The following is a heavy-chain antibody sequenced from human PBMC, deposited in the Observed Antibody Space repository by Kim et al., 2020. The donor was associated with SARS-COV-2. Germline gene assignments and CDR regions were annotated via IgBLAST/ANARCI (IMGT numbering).Heavy chain of an antibody. CDR1: GFIFSSYS. Sequence: GGSLRLSCAASGFIFSSYSMNWVRQAPGKGLEWVSSISSSSSYIYYADSVKGRFTISRDNAKNSLYLQMNSLRAEDTAVYYCARAMGTTVTYFDYWGQGTLVTVSS. V-gene: IGHV3-21*01. D-gene: IGHD4-17*01. CDR2: ISSSSSYI. J-gene: IGHJ4*02. CDR3: ARAMGTTVTYFDY.